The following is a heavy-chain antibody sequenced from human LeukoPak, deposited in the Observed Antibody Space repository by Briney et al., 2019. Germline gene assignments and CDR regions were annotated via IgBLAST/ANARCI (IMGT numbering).Heavy chain of an antibody. J-gene: IGHJ3*02. Sequence: ASVKVSCKASGYTFTSYAMHWVRQAPGQRLEWMGWINAGNGNTKYSQKFQGRVTITRDTSASTAYMELSSLRSEDTAVYYCALVLKTPAAFDIWGQGTMVTVSS. CDR1: GYTFTSYA. V-gene: IGHV1-3*01. CDR2: INAGNGNT. CDR3: ALVLKTPAAFDI.